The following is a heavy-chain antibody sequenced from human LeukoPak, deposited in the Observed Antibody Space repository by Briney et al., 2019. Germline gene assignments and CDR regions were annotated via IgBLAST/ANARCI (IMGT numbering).Heavy chain of an antibody. CDR2: IKQDGSNK. V-gene: IGHV3-7*01. Sequence: GGSLRLSCAASGFTFSSYWMSWVRQAPGKGLEWVANIKQDGSNKYYADSVKGRFTISRDNSKNTLYLQMNSLRAEDTAVYYCAKDGNGDPTGDYYGMDVWGQGTTVTVSS. D-gene: IGHD4-17*01. J-gene: IGHJ6*02. CDR3: AKDGNGDPTGDYYGMDV. CDR1: GFTFSSYW.